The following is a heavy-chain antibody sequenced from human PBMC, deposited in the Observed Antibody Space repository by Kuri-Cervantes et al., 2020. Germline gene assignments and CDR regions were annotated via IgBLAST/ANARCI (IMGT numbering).Heavy chain of an antibody. Sequence: SVKVSCKASGYTFTSYGISWVRQAPGQGLEWMGGIIPIFGTANYAQKFQGRVTITADKSTSTAYMELSSLRSEDTAVYYCAREDFWSGYDYWGQGTLVTVSS. CDR1: GYTFTSYG. CDR3: AREDFWSGYDY. D-gene: IGHD3-3*01. J-gene: IGHJ4*02. V-gene: IGHV1-69*06. CDR2: IIPIFGTA.